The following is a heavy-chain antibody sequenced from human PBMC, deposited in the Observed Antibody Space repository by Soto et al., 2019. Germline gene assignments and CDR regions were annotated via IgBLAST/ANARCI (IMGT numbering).Heavy chain of an antibody. D-gene: IGHD6-25*01. CDR3: ARDQDGSYYYGMDV. CDR1: GGSISSGGYY. J-gene: IGHJ6*02. Sequence: SETLSLTCTVSGGSISSGGYYWSWIRQHPGKGLEWIGYIYYSGSTYYNPSLKSRVTISVDTSKNQFSLKLSSVTAADTAVYYCARDQDGSYYYGMDVWGQGTTVTAP. V-gene: IGHV4-31*03. CDR2: IYYSGST.